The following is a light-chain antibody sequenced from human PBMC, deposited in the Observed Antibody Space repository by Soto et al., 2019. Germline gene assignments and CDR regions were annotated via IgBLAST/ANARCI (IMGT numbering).Light chain of an antibody. Sequence: EIVLTQSPGTLSLSPGERATLSCRASQSVSSNYLAWYQQNPGQAPRLLIYGASTRATGIPARFSGSGSGTEFTLTISSLQSEDFAVYYCQQYNNWPRTFGQGTKVDIK. J-gene: IGKJ1*01. CDR3: QQYNNWPRT. CDR1: QSVSSN. CDR2: GAS. V-gene: IGKV3-15*01.